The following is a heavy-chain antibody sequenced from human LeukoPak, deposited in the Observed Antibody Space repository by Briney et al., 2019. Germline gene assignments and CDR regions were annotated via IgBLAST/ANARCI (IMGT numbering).Heavy chain of an antibody. D-gene: IGHD7-27*01. Sequence: ASVKVSCNASGYTFITYSFSWVRQAPGQGLEWMGWTDHSDNTNSARKLQGRITMTTDTFTSTAYMELRSLRSDDTAVYYCARLGRGGAFDIWGQGTLVTVSS. CDR3: ARLGRGGAFDI. V-gene: IGHV1-18*01. CDR2: TDHSDNT. J-gene: IGHJ3*02. CDR1: GYTFITYS.